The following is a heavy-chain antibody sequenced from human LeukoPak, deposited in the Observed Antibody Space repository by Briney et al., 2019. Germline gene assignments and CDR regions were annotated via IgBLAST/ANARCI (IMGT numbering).Heavy chain of an antibody. CDR3: ARLNGGY. CDR1: GGSLSTYY. CDR2: INYSGST. V-gene: IGHV4-59*01. D-gene: IGHD7-27*01. Sequence: SETLSLTCIVSGGSLSTYYWSWIRQPPGKGLEWIGNINYSGSTNYNPSLKSRVTISVDTSKNQFSLTLISVTAADTAVYYCARLNGGYWGQGTLVTVSS. J-gene: IGHJ4*02.